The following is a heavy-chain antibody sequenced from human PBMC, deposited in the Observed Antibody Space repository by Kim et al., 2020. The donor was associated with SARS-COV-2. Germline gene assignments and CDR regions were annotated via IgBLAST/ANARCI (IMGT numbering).Heavy chain of an antibody. V-gene: IGHV3-66*01. CDR1: GFTVSSNY. J-gene: IGHJ3*02. CDR3: ARGTYGSSSGDAFDI. D-gene: IGHD3-10*01. CDR2: IYSGGST. Sequence: GGSLRLSCAASGFTVSSNYMSWVRQAPGKGLEWVSVIYSGGSTYYADSVKGRFTISRDNSKNTLYLQMNSLRAEDTAVYYCARGTYGSSSGDAFDIWGQGTMVTVSS.